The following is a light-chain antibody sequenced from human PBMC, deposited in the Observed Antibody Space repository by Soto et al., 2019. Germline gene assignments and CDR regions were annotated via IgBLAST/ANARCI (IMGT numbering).Light chain of an antibody. Sequence: QSVLTQPASVSGSPGQSITISCTGTSSDVGGYNYVSWYQQHPGKVPKLMIYDVSNRPSGVSNRFSGSKSGNTASLTISGLQAEDEADYYCSSYTSSSTLYVFGTGPKVTVL. V-gene: IGLV2-14*01. J-gene: IGLJ1*01. CDR2: DVS. CDR1: SSDVGGYNY. CDR3: SSYTSSSTLYV.